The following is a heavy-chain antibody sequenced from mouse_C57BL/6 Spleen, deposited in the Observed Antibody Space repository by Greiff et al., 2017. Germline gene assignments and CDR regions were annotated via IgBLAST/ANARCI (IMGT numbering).Heavy chain of an antibody. CDR3: AKSNPGGYGSLAY. CDR1: GFSLTSYG. D-gene: IGHD1-1*01. CDR2: IWGGGSK. Sequence: QVQLQQSGPGLVAPSQSLSITCTVSGFSLTSYGVDWVRQPPGKGLGGLGVIWGGGSKNYNSALMSRLSISKNNSKSQVFLKMNSLQTDDTAMYYCAKSNPGGYGSLAYWGQGTLVTVSA. V-gene: IGHV2-9*01. J-gene: IGHJ3*01.